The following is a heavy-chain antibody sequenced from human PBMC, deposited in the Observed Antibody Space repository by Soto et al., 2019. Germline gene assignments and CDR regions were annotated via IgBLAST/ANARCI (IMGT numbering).Heavy chain of an antibody. V-gene: IGHV4-31*03. Sequence: QVQLQESGPGLVKPSQTLSLTCTVSGGSISSGGYYWTWIRQHPGKGLEWIGYIYYSGSTYYNPFLNSRVTITVDTSKNHFSMKLSSVTAADTAVYYSARSVFPWGQGTLVTVSS. CDR3: ARSVFP. J-gene: IGHJ5*02. CDR2: IYYSGST. CDR1: GGSISSGGYY.